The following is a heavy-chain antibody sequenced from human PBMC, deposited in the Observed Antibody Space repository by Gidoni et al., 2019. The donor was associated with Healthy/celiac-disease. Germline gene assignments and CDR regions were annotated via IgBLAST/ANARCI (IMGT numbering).Heavy chain of an antibody. Sequence: QVQLVESGGGVVQPGRSLRLSCAASGFPFSSYGMHWVRQAPGKGLEWVAVISYDGSNKYYADSVKGRFTISRDNSKNTLYLQMNSLRAEDTAVYYCAKDLGDIVVVTAILDYWGQGTLVTVSS. J-gene: IGHJ4*02. V-gene: IGHV3-30*18. CDR1: GFPFSSYG. CDR2: ISYDGSNK. CDR3: AKDLGDIVVVTAILDY. D-gene: IGHD2-21*02.